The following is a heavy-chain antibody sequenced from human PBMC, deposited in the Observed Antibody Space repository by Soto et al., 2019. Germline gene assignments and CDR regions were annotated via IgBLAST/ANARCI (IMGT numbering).Heavy chain of an antibody. CDR1: GFTFSSYA. CDR3: AIDRLNSYGGRGWYFDY. V-gene: IGHV3-30-3*01. D-gene: IGHD5-18*01. Sequence: QVQLVESGGGVVQPGRSLRLSCAASGFTFSSYAMHWVRQAPGKGLEWVAVISYDGSNKYYADSVKGRFTISRDNSKNTLYLQMNSLRAEDTTVYYCAIDRLNSYGGRGWYFDYWVQGTLVTVSS. CDR2: ISYDGSNK. J-gene: IGHJ4*02.